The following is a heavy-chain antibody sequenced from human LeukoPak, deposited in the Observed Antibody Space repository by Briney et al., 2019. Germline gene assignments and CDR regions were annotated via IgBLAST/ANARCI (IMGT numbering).Heavy chain of an antibody. J-gene: IGHJ4*02. CDR2: INPNSGGT. CDR1: GYTFTGYY. D-gene: IGHD3-9*01. Sequence: GASVKVSCKASGYTFTGYYMHWVRQAPGQGLEWMGWINPNSGGTNYAQKFQGRVTMTRDTSISTAYMELSRLRSDDTAVYYCARQPTMGYYDILTGYYSGLERTPFDYWGQGTLVTVSS. CDR3: ARQPTMGYYDILTGYYSGLERTPFDY. V-gene: IGHV1-2*02.